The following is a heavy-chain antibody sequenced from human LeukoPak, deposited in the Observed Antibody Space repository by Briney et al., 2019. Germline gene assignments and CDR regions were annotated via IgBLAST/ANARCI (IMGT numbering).Heavy chain of an antibody. D-gene: IGHD6-19*01. J-gene: IGHJ4*02. CDR2: INHSGST. Sequence: PSETLSLTCAVYGGSFSGYYWSWIRQPPGKGLEWIGEINHSGSTSYNPSLKSRVTISVDTSKNQFSLKLSSVTAADTAVYYCARGGLGIAVAYWGQGTLVTVSS. CDR1: GGSFSGYY. V-gene: IGHV4-34*01. CDR3: ARGGLGIAVAY.